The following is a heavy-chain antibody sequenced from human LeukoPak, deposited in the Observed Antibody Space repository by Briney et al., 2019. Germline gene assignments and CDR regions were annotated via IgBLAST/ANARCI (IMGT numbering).Heavy chain of an antibody. CDR2: ISSSGSTI. Sequence: GGSLRLSCAASGFTFSDYYMSWIRQAPGKGLEWVSYISSSGSTIYYADSVKGRFTISRDNAKDSLYLQMNSLRAEDTAVYYCARDKDDYGSGNHWFDPWGQGTLVTVSS. V-gene: IGHV3-11*01. D-gene: IGHD3-10*01. J-gene: IGHJ5*02. CDR1: GFTFSDYY. CDR3: ARDKDDYGSGNHWFDP.